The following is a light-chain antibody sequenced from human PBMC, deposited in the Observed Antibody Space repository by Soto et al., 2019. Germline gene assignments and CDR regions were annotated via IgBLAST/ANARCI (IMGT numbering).Light chain of an antibody. CDR1: SSDVGGYDY. V-gene: IGLV2-14*01. J-gene: IGLJ1*01. CDR2: EVS. CDR3: SSVTSSSTFV. Sequence: QSVLTQPASVSGSPGQSITISCTGTSSDVGGYDYVSWYQQHPGKAPKLMIYEVSNRPSGVSNRFSGSKSGNTTSLTISGLQAEDEADYYCSSVTSSSTFVFGTGTKVTVL.